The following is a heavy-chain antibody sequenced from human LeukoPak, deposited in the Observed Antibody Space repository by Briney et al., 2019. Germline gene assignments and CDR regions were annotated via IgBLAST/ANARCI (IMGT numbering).Heavy chain of an antibody. D-gene: IGHD4-17*01. J-gene: IGHJ4*02. Sequence: SVKVSCKASGGTFSSYAISWVRQAPGQGLEWMGRIIPILGIANYAQKFQGRVTITADKSTSTAYMELSSLRSEDPAVYYCASPDPTVTTFTPFDYWGQGTLVTVSS. CDR1: GGTFSSYA. CDR3: ASPDPTVTTFTPFDY. V-gene: IGHV1-69*04. CDR2: IIPILGIA.